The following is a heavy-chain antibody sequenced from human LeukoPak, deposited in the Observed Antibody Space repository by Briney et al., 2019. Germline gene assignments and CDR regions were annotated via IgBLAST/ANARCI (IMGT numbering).Heavy chain of an antibody. CDR1: GFTVSSNY. D-gene: IGHD4-23*01. Sequence: GGSLRLSCAASGFTVSSNYMSWVRQAPGNGLEWVSVIYSGGSTYYADSVKGRFTISRDNSKNTLYLQMNSLRAEDTAVYYCARGDYGGNFPFDYWGQGTLVTVSS. CDR3: ARGDYGGNFPFDY. V-gene: IGHV3-66*01. J-gene: IGHJ4*02. CDR2: IYSGGST.